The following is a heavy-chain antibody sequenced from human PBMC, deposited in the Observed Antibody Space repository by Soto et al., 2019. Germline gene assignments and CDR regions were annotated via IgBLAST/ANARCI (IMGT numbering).Heavy chain of an antibody. Sequence: SETLSLTCTVSGYSISSGFHWGWLRQPPGKGLEWIGSIYYSGSTNYNPSLKSRVTISVDTSKNQFSLKLSSVTAADTAVYYCARDRLEWLHTLANYYYGMDVWGQGTTVTVSS. CDR2: IYYSGST. D-gene: IGHD3-3*01. CDR1: GYSISSGFH. V-gene: IGHV4-38-2*02. CDR3: ARDRLEWLHTLANYYYGMDV. J-gene: IGHJ6*02.